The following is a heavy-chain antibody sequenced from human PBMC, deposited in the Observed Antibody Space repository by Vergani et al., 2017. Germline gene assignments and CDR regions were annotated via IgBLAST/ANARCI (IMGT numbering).Heavy chain of an antibody. V-gene: IGHV4-31*11. CDR1: GGSISSGDHC. Sequence: QVQLQESGPGVVKPSQTLSLTCAVSGGSISSGDHCWTWIRQRPGKGLEWIGYIFYSGTTYDNPSLRSRLTISVDTSQNQFSLKLRSVTAADTAVYYCARDDTQGPATSHFYDMDVWGKGTTVVVSS. CDR3: ARDDTQGPATSHFYDMDV. J-gene: IGHJ6*03. D-gene: IGHD6-25*01. CDR2: IFYSGTT.